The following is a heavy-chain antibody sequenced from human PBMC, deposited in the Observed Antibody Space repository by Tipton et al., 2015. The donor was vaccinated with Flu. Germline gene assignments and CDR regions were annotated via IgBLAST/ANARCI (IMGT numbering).Heavy chain of an antibody. CDR3: ARRDYSNYVSEPKNWFDT. D-gene: IGHD4-11*01. Sequence: GLVKPSETLSLTCGVSGYSISSGYYWAWIRQSPGRGLEWIGNMHQTGNTYYNPSLKGRVTILVDRSKNQFSLRLTSVTAADTAVYHCARRDYSNYVSEPKNWFDTWGQGTLVTVSS. CDR2: MHQTGNT. CDR1: GYSISSGYY. J-gene: IGHJ5*02. V-gene: IGHV4-38-2*01.